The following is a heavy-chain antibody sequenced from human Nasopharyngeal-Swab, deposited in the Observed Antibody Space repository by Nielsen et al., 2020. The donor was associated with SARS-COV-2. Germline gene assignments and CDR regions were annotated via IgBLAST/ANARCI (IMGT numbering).Heavy chain of an antibody. J-gene: IGHJ6*02. Sequence: GESLKISCAASGFTFSSYAMSWVRQAPGKGLEWVSAISGSGGSTYYADSVKGRFSIYRDNSKNTLYLQMNSMRAEDTAIYYCAKHRKGIAAAGGMDVWGQGTTVTVSS. CDR3: AKHRKGIAAAGGMDV. CDR2: ISGSGGST. CDR1: GFTFSSYA. V-gene: IGHV3-23*01. D-gene: IGHD6-13*01.